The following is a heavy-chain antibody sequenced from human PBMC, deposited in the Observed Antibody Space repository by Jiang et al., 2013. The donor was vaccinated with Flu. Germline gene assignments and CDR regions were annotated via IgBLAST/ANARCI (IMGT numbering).Heavy chain of an antibody. Sequence: LLKPSETLSLTCTVSGGSISSYYWSWIRQPAGKGLEWIGRIYTSGSTNYNPSLKSRVTMSVDTSKNQFSLKLSSVTAADTAVYYCARDLPDSSGYYSYAFDIWGQGTMVTVSS. CDR1: GGSISSYY. D-gene: IGHD3-22*01. CDR2: IYTSGST. J-gene: IGHJ3*02. CDR3: ARDLPDSSGYYSYAFDI. V-gene: IGHV4-4*07.